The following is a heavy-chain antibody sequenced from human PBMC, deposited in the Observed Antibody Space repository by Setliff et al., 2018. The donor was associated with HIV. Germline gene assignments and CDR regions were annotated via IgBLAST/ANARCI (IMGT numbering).Heavy chain of an antibody. CDR2: IKSNTDGGTT. CDR1: GFSFRNAW. CDR3: VTGVGTSSVDY. J-gene: IGHJ4*02. V-gene: IGHV3-15*01. D-gene: IGHD3-22*01. Sequence: PGESLKISCIASGFSFRNAWMSWVRQAPGKGLEWVGRIKSNTDGGTTDYAAPAKGRFIISRDDSKNTLYLQMNSLRSEDTAVYYCVTGVGTSSVDYWGQGTMVTVSS.